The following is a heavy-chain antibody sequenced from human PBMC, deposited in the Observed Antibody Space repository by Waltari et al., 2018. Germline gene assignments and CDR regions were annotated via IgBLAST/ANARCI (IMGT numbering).Heavy chain of an antibody. Sequence: QVQLVESGGGVVQPGRSLRLSCVASGFSFSTYDMPWVRQAPGQGLEWVAVIWSDGSDKYYADSVQGRCTISRDNSKNTLFLQMTSLRAEDTATYFCTREHEWPPLQSGGVASWGQGSQVTVS. V-gene: IGHV3-33*01. CDR1: GFSFSTYD. J-gene: IGHJ5*02. CDR3: TREHEWPPLQSGGVAS. D-gene: IGHD3-16*01. CDR2: IWSDGSDK.